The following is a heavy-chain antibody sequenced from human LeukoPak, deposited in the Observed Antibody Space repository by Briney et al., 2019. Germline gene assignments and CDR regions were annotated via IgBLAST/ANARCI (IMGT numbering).Heavy chain of an antibody. D-gene: IGHD1-26*01. J-gene: IGHJ3*02. CDR3: ATDAPGSYGGYEI. V-gene: IGHV1-2*02. CDR2: VNYNNGGT. CDR1: ASTFTDYY. Sequence: ASMKLSCKASASTFTDYYIHWVRQAPGQGLEWMGWVNYNNGGTNYAQRFQGRVTMTRDTSIITAYMEMTWLTSDDTALYYCATDAPGSYGGYEIWGQGTMVTVSS.